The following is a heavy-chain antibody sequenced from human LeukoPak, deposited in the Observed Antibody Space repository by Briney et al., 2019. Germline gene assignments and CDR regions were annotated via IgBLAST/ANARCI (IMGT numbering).Heavy chain of an antibody. J-gene: IGHJ4*02. CDR2: ISGSGGST. Sequence: GGSLRLSCAASGFTFSSYAMSWVRQAPGKGLEWVSAISGSGGSTYYADSVKGRFTISRDNSKDTLYLQMNSLRAEDTAVYYCAKDFAQQLVGGYFDYWGQGTLVTVSS. V-gene: IGHV3-23*01. D-gene: IGHD6-13*01. CDR1: GFTFSSYA. CDR3: AKDFAQQLVGGYFDY.